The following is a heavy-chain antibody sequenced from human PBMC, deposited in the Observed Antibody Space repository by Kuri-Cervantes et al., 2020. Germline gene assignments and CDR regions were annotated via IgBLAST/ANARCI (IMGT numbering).Heavy chain of an antibody. V-gene: IGHV4-39*01. Sequence: ESLKISCTVSGASISSSSYYWGWIRQPPGKGLEWIGTMFYSGSPYLSPSLKSRVSISVDTSKNQFSLKLSSVTAADTAVYYCASLGIAVAGTSVWGQGTLVTVSS. CDR3: ASLGIAVAGTSV. D-gene: IGHD6-19*01. CDR1: GASISSSSYY. J-gene: IGHJ4*02. CDR2: MFYSGSP.